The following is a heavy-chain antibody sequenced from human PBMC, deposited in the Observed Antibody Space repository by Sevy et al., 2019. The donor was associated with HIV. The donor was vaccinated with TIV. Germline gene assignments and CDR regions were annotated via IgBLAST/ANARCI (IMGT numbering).Heavy chain of an antibody. Sequence: WGSLRLSCAASGFSFSAYWMNWVRQAPGKGLEWVANIKPDGRDKHYVDSAEGRFTISRDNAKNSLYLQMNSLRVEDTAMYYCAQETFGRFDSWGQGTLVTVSS. CDR1: GFSFSAYW. V-gene: IGHV3-7*01. CDR2: IKPDGRDK. D-gene: IGHD1-26*01. CDR3: AQETFGRFDS. J-gene: IGHJ4*02.